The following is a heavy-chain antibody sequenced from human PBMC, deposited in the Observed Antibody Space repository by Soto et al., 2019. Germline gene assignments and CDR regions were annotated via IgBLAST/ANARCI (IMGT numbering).Heavy chain of an antibody. Sequence: QVQLVQSGAEVKKPGASVKVSCKASGYTFTSYGISWVRQAPGQGLEWMGWISTYNGNTNYAQKLQGRVTMTSDTSTSTAYLELRGLSSDDTAVYYCARVPATWYYYDSSGYYYFDYWVQGTLVTVSS. V-gene: IGHV1-18*01. CDR2: ISTYNGNT. J-gene: IGHJ4*02. CDR1: GYTFTSYG. CDR3: ARVPATWYYYDSSGYYYFDY. D-gene: IGHD3-22*01.